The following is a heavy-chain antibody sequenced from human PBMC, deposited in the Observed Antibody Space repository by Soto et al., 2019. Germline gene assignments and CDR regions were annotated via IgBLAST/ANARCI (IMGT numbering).Heavy chain of an antibody. CDR1: GGSISSSSYY. CDR3: ARQGGRDVGNIVVVVAATPFDY. V-gene: IGHV4-39*01. J-gene: IGHJ4*02. CDR2: IYYSGST. D-gene: IGHD2-15*01. Sequence: QLQLQESGPGLVKPSETLSLTCTVSGGSISSSSYYWGWIRQPPGKGLEWIGSIYYSGSTYYNPSLKRRVNISLDTSKNQFSLKLSSVTAADTAVYYCARQGGRDVGNIVVVVAATPFDYWGQGTLVTVSS.